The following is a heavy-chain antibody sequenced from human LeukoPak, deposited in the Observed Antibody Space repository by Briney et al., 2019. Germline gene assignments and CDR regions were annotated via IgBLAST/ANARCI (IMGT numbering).Heavy chain of an antibody. CDR2: INHSGST. CDR1: GGSFSGYY. D-gene: IGHD3-9*01. Sequence: PSETLSLTCAVYGGSFSGYYWSWIRQPPGKGLEWIGEINHSGSTNYNPSLKSRVTISVDTSKNQCSLKLSAVTAEDTAVYYCAKGLLRYFDWLLYYWGQGTLVTVSS. V-gene: IGHV4-34*01. J-gene: IGHJ4*02. CDR3: AKGLLRYFDWLLYY.